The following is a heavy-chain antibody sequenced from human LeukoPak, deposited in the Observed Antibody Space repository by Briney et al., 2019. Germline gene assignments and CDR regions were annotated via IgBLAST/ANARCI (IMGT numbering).Heavy chain of an antibody. Sequence: SGGSLRLSCAASGFTFSSYEMNWVRQAPGKGLEWVSGISGSGGSTYYADSVKGRFTVSRDNSKNTLYLQLNSLTAEDTAVYYCAKDRVTDSRGYTNEHYFDYWGQGTLVTVSS. CDR1: GFTFSSYE. CDR3: AKDRVTDSRGYTNEHYFDY. CDR2: ISGSGGST. D-gene: IGHD3-22*01. V-gene: IGHV3-23*01. J-gene: IGHJ4*02.